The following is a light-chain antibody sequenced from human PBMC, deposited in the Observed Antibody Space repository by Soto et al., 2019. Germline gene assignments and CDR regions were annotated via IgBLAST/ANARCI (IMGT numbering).Light chain of an antibody. V-gene: IGKV3-15*01. CDR3: QQYDNWPWT. J-gene: IGKJ1*01. CDR1: QSVSSN. CDR2: GAS. Sequence: EIVMTQSPATLSVSPGERATLSCRASQSVSSNLAWYQQKPGQAPRLLIYGASTRATDIPARFSGSGSGKEVTLTISSLQSEDFAIYYCQQYDNWPWTFGPGTKVEIK.